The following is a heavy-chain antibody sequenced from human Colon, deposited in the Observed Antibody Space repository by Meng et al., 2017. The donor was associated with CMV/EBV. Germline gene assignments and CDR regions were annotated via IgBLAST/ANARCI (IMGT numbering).Heavy chain of an antibody. Sequence: QVQLQESGHRLVQPSETLSLTCTVSGGSISSPSYYWAWVRQPPGKGLEWIGSIYYTGGTFYSPSLKSRVTISIDTSKNHFSLKLNSVTAADTAMYYCTRETGGSSLAYWGQGILVTVSS. D-gene: IGHD6-13*01. CDR3: TRETGGSSLAY. CDR2: IYYTGGT. J-gene: IGHJ4*02. V-gene: IGHV4-39*02. CDR1: GGSISSPSYY.